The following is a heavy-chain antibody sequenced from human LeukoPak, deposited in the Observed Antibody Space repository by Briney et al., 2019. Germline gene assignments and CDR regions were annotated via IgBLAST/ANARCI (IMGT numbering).Heavy chain of an antibody. V-gene: IGHV4-59*08. Sequence: SETLSLTCTVSGGSISSYYWSWIRQPPGKGLEWIAYIYYTGTTNYNPSLKSRVTISVDTSKTQFSLKLSSVTAADTAVYYCARPRIAATFGAFDIWGQGTMVTVSS. D-gene: IGHD6-13*01. CDR3: ARPRIAATFGAFDI. CDR2: IYYTGTT. J-gene: IGHJ3*02. CDR1: GGSISSYY.